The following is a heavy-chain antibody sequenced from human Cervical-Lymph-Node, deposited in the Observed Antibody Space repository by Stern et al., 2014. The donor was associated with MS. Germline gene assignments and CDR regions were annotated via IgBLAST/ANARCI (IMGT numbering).Heavy chain of an antibody. D-gene: IGHD4-17*01. V-gene: IGHV4-59*01. CDR3: ARESDYGWFDP. Sequence: VQLVESGPGLVKPSETLSLTCTVSGGSISSYYWSWIRQPPGKGLEWIGYIYYSGSTNYNPSLKSRVTISVDTSKNQFSLKLSSVTAADTAVYYCARESDYGWFDPWGQGTLVTVSS. CDR2: IYYSGST. J-gene: IGHJ5*02. CDR1: GGSISSYY.